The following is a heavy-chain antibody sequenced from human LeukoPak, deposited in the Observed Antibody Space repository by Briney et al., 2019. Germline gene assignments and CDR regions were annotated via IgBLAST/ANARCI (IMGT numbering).Heavy chain of an antibody. D-gene: IGHD2-15*01. V-gene: IGHV3-30*18. J-gene: IGHJ4*02. CDR2: LSYDGTDK. CDR3: AKDLTTPQIDY. Sequence: GGSLRLSCAASGFTFRTHGMHWVRQAPGKGLEWVAVLSYDGTDKYYADFVKGRFTISRDNSKDTLYLQMNSLGAEDTAVYYCAKDLTTPQIDYWGQGTLVTVSS. CDR1: GFTFRTHG.